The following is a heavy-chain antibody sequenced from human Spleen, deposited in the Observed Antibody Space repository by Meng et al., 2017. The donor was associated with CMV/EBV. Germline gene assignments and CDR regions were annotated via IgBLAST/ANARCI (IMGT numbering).Heavy chain of an antibody. Sequence: SRFTFSTYAMSWVRQAPGKGLEWVSAISGNGGNTYYADSVKGRFTISRDNSKNTLYLQMNSLRAEDTAVYYCAKGRYQLLINWFDPWGQGTLVTVSS. CDR2: ISGNGGNT. CDR1: RFTFSTYA. CDR3: AKGRYQLLINWFDP. D-gene: IGHD2-2*01. J-gene: IGHJ5*02. V-gene: IGHV3-23*01.